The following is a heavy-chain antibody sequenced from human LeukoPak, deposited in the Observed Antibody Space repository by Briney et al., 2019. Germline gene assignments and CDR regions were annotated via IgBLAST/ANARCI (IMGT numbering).Heavy chain of an antibody. Sequence: SQTLSLTCTVSGGSISSGSYYWSWIRQPAGKGLEWIGRIYTSGSTNYTPSLESRVTISVDTSKNQFSLKLSSVTAADTAVYYCARDTGYCSSTSCYRPVDIWGQGTMVTVSS. CDR1: GGSISSGSYY. V-gene: IGHV4-61*02. CDR2: IYTSGST. J-gene: IGHJ3*02. CDR3: ARDTGYCSSTSCYRPVDI. D-gene: IGHD2-2*02.